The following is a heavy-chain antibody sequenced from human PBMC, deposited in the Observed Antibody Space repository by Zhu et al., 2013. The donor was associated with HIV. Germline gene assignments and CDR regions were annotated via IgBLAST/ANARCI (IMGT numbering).Heavy chain of an antibody. D-gene: IGHD3-22*01. V-gene: IGHV1-2*04. CDR1: GYTFTGYY. J-gene: IGHJ6*02. Sequence: QVQLVQSGAEVKKPGASVKVSCKASGYTFTGYYMHWVRQAPGQGLEWMGWINPNSGGTNYAQKFQGWVTMTRDTSISTAYMELSRLRSDDTAVYYCARDGPFLHYDSSGYLGPHYYYYYGMDVWGQGTTVTVSS. CDR3: ARDGPFLHYDSSGYLGPHYYYYYGMDV. CDR2: INPNSGGT.